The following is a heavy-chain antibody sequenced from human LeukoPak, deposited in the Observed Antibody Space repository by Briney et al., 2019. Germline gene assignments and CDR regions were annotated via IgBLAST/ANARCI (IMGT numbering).Heavy chain of an antibody. CDR1: GFTFNNYA. Sequence: PGGSLRLSCAASGFTFNNYAVMWVRQAQGQGLEWVSAITGGGRTCYADSVKGRFTISRDNSKNTLYLQMNRLRAEDTARYFCARDPNGDYIGAFDFLGQGTVVTVSS. CDR2: ITGGGRT. V-gene: IGHV3-23*01. D-gene: IGHD4-17*01. CDR3: ARDPNGDYIGAFDF. J-gene: IGHJ3*01.